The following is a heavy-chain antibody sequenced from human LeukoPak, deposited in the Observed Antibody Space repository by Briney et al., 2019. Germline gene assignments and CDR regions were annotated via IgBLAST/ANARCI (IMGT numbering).Heavy chain of an antibody. J-gene: IGHJ4*02. Sequence: GGSLRLSCAASGFTFSDYWMHWVRQVPGKGLVWVSRINDDGRSTSEAVSVKGRFTISGDNAKNTLYLQMNSLRIEDTAIYYCARSAAGLDYWGQGTLVTVSS. CDR3: ARSAAGLDY. V-gene: IGHV3-74*01. D-gene: IGHD6-13*01. CDR2: INDDGRST. CDR1: GFTFSDYW.